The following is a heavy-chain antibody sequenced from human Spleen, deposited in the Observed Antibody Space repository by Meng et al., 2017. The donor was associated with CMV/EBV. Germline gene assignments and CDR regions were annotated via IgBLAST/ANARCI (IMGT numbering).Heavy chain of an antibody. Sequence: QLPGSGPGLVKPSETLSLTCTVSGGSISSSSYYWGWIRQPPGKGLEWIGSIYYSGSTYYNPSLKSRVTISVDTSKNQFSLKLSSVTAADTAVYYCARADDYGPFDYWGQGTLVTVSS. CDR3: ARADDYGPFDY. D-gene: IGHD4-17*01. CDR2: IYYSGST. V-gene: IGHV4-39*07. J-gene: IGHJ4*02. CDR1: GGSISSSSYY.